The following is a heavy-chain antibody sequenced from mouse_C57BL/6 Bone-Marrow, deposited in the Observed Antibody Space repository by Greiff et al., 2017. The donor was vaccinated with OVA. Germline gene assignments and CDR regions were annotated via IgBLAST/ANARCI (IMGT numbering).Heavy chain of an antibody. D-gene: IGHD1-1*01. V-gene: IGHV1-42*01. CDR2: INPSTGGT. CDR3: AHYYGSSWYYFDY. Sequence: EVKLVESGPELVKPGASVKISCKASGYSFTGYSMNWVKQSPEKSLEWIGEINPSTGGTTYNQKFKAKATLTVDKSSSTAYMELRSLTSEDSAVYYCAHYYGSSWYYFDYWGQGTTLTVSS. J-gene: IGHJ2*01. CDR1: GYSFTGYS.